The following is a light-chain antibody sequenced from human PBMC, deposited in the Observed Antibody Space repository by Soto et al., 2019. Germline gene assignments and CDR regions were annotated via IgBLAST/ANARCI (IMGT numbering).Light chain of an antibody. Sequence: QSVLTQPPSASGTPGQRVTISCSGSSSNIGSNYVYWYQHLPGTAPKLLIYRSDERPSGVPDRFSGSKSGTSASLAISGLRSEDEADYYCTAWDDSLSGPVFGGGTKLTVL. CDR2: RSD. CDR3: TAWDDSLSGPV. V-gene: IGLV1-47*01. J-gene: IGLJ2*01. CDR1: SSNIGSNY.